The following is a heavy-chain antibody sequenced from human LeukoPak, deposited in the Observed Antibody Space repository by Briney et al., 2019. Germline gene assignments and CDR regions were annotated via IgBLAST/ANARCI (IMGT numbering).Heavy chain of an antibody. V-gene: IGHV4-39*01. D-gene: IGHD3-22*01. CDR2: IYYSGGT. J-gene: IGHJ5*02. Sequence: SSETLSLTCTVSGGSISSSSYYWGWIRQPPGKGLEWIGSIYYSGGTYYNPSLKSRVTISVDTSKNQFSLKLSSVTAADTAVYYCARSTYYYDSSGYLKINWFDPWGQGTLVTASS. CDR1: GGSISSSSYY. CDR3: ARSTYYYDSSGYLKINWFDP.